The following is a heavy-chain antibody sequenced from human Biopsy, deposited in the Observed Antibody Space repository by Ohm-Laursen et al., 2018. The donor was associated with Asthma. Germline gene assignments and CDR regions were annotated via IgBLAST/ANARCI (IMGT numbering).Heavy chain of an antibody. CDR3: ASDFPKDYVRYNFQF. CDR2: HDHEEGGT. Sequence: SSVKVSCKISGYSLTDLSMHWFRQAPGQGLEWMGGHDHEEGGTVNARRFQGRVIMTEDTSTDTAYMELSSLSSDDTAVYYCASDFPKDYVRYNFQFWGQGTLVPVSS. D-gene: IGHD4-17*01. V-gene: IGHV1-24*01. J-gene: IGHJ4*02. CDR1: GYSLTDLS.